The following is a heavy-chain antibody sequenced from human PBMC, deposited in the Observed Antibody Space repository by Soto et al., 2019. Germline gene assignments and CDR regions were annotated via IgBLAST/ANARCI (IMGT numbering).Heavy chain of an antibody. D-gene: IGHD2-2*01. CDR2: INSDGSST. Sequence: PGGSLRLSCAASGFTFSSYWMHWVRQAPGKGLVWVSRINSDGSSTSYADSVKGRFTISRDNAKNTLYLQMNSLRAEDTAVYYCARGMPRSITSWLHLGYYYMHVPGKATTVSVSS. V-gene: IGHV3-74*01. J-gene: IGHJ6*03. CDR1: GFTFSSYW. CDR3: ARGMPRSITSWLHLGYYYMHV.